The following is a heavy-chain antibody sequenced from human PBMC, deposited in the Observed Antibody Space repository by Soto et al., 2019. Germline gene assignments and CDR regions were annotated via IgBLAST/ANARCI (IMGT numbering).Heavy chain of an antibody. V-gene: IGHV1-58*01. CDR2: IVVGSGNT. J-gene: IGHJ4*02. CDR3: AADQDVLRYFG. CDR1: GFTFTSSA. D-gene: IGHD3-9*01. Sequence: QMQLVQSGPEVKKPGTSVKVSCKASGFTFTSSAVQWVRQARGQRLEWIGWIVVGSGNTNYAQKFQERVTITRDMSTSTAYMELSSLRSEDTAVYYCAADQDVLRYFGGGQGTLVTVSS.